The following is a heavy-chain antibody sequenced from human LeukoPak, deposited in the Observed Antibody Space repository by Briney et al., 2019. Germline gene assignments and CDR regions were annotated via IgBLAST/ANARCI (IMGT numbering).Heavy chain of an antibody. CDR1: GFTFSSYA. CDR2: ISGSGGST. V-gene: IGHV3-23*01. Sequence: PGGSLRLSYAASGFTFSSYAMSWVRQAPGKGLEWVSAISGSGGSTYYADSVKGRFTISRDNSKNTLYLHMNSLRAEDTAVYYCAKGFLLASGNDYWGQGTLVTVSS. J-gene: IGHJ4*02. CDR3: AKGFLLASGNDY. D-gene: IGHD3-9*01.